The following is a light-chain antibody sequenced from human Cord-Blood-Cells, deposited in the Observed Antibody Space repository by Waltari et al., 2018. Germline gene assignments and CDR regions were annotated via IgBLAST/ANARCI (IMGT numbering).Light chain of an antibody. J-gene: IGLJ3*02. V-gene: IGLV2-23*01. CDR1: SSDVGSYNL. CDR3: CSYAGSSTWV. Sequence: QSALTQPASVSGSPGQSITISCTGTSSDVGSYNLVSWYQQHPGKAAKLMIYEGSKGPLVVSNRFAGSKSGNTASLTISGLQAEDEADYYCCSYAGSSTWVFGGGTKLTVL. CDR2: EGS.